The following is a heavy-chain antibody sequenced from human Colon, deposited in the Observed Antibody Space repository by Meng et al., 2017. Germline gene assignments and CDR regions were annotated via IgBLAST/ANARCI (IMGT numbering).Heavy chain of an antibody. CDR1: VLGFSTNG. Sequence: LVGAGGDVARPDASLSLSCAASVLGFSTNGMHWVRRAPGKGLEWVAIIWFDGSNKYYGDSVKGRFTISRDNSKNTLYLQMNSLRVEDTAAYYCARGATPENFDYWGQGTLVTVSS. CDR2: IWFDGSNK. CDR3: ARGATPENFDY. V-gene: IGHV3-33*01. J-gene: IGHJ4*02.